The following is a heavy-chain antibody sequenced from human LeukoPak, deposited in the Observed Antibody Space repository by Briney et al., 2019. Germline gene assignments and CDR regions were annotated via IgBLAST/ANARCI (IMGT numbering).Heavy chain of an antibody. V-gene: IGHV1-18*01. D-gene: IGHD2-2*01. CDR3: LIPELDY. CDR1: GYTFPSYG. Sequence: ASVTVPCKASGYTFPSYGIRWVRQAPGKGLAWMGWISAYNGNNNYAQQLQGRATITTDTSTSTAYMELRSLRSVDTAVYLCLIPELDYWGQGTLVTVSS. J-gene: IGHJ4*02. CDR2: ISAYNGNN.